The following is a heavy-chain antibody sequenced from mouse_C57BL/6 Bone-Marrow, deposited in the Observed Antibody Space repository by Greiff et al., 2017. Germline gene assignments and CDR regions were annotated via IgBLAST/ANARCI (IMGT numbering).Heavy chain of an antibody. CDR1: GYSIPSGYY. V-gene: IGHV3-6*01. J-gene: IGHJ1*03. Sequence: EVQLVESGPGLVKPSQSLSLTCSVTGYSIPSGYYWNWIRQFPGNKLEWMGYISYDGSNNYNPSLKNRISITRDTSKNQFFLKLNAVTPEDTATYYCARDLYYYGSSYPYWYFDVWGTGTTGTVSS. D-gene: IGHD1-1*01. CDR3: ARDLYYYGSSYPYWYFDV. CDR2: ISYDGSN.